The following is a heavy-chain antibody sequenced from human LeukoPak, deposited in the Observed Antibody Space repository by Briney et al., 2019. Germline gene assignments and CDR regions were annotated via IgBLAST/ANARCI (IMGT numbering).Heavy chain of an antibody. CDR1: GFTFSSYA. CDR2: ISGSGGST. J-gene: IGHJ4*02. D-gene: IGHD3-22*01. CDR3: AKPYYYDSSGYYLYFDY. V-gene: IGHV3-23*01. Sequence: GGSLRLSCAASGFTFSSYAMSWVRQAPGKGLEWVSAISGSGGSTYYADSVKGRFTISRDNSKNTLYLQMNSLRAEDTAVYYCAKPYYYDSSGYYLYFDYWGQGTLVTVSS.